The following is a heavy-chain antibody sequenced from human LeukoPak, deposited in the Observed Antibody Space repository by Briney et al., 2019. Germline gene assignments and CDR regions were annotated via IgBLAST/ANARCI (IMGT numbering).Heavy chain of an antibody. CDR2: IYTSGST. CDR1: GGSVSSSSYY. V-gene: IGHV4-61*02. Sequence: SETLSLTCTVSGGSVSSSSYYWGWIRQPPGKGLEWIERIYTSGSTNYNPSLKSRVTISVDTSKNQFSLKLSSVTAADTAVYYCASLMPYSSSLAKWGQGTLVTVSS. J-gene: IGHJ4*02. CDR3: ASLMPYSSSLAK. D-gene: IGHD6-6*01.